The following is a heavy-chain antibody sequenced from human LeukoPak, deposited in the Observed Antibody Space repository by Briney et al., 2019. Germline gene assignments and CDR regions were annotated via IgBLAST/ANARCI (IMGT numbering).Heavy chain of an antibody. J-gene: IGHJ6*02. V-gene: IGHV3-30*18. CDR3: AKSHGDEYYYYYGMDV. Sequence: GRSLRLSCAASGFTFSSYGMHWVRQAPGKGLEWVAVISYDGSDKYYADSVKGRFTISRDNSKNTLYLQMNSLRAEDTAVYYCAKSHGDEYYYYYGMDVWGQGTTVTVSS. D-gene: IGHD4-17*01. CDR1: GFTFSSYG. CDR2: ISYDGSDK.